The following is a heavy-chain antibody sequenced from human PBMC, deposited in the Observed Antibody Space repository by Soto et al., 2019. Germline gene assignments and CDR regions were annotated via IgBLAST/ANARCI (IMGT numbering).Heavy chain of an antibody. CDR2: IIPIFGTA. Sequence: SVKVSFKASGGTFSSYAISWLRQAPGQGLEWMGGIIPIFGTANYAQKFQGRVTITADESTSTAYMELSSLRSEDTAVYYCARCSRWLQLGYYFDYWGQGTLVTVSS. J-gene: IGHJ4*02. D-gene: IGHD1-1*01. CDR1: GGTFSSYA. V-gene: IGHV1-69*13. CDR3: ARCSRWLQLGYYFDY.